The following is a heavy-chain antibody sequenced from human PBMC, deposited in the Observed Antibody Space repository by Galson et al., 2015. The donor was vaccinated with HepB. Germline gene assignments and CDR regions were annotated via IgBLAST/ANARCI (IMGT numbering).Heavy chain of an antibody. J-gene: IGHJ4*02. CDR3: ARQQWLVPDY. CDR2: ISSSSSYI. D-gene: IGHD6-19*01. CDR1: GFTFSSYS. Sequence: FLRLSCAASGFTFSSYSMNWVRQAPGKGLEWVSSISSSSSYIYYADSVKGRFTISRDNAKNSLYLQMNSLRAEDTAVYYCARQQWLVPDYWGQGTLVTVSS. V-gene: IGHV3-21*01.